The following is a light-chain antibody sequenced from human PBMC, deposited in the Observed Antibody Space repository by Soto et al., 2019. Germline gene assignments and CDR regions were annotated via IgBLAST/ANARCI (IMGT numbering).Light chain of an antibody. CDR2: GAS. CDR1: QSVSNN. V-gene: IGKV3-15*01. Sequence: EIVMTQAPATRSVSPGERATLSCRASQSVSNNLAWYQQKPGQAPRLLIYGASTRATGVSARFSGSGSGTEFTLTISSLQSEDFAVYYCQQYNNWPLPFGGGTKVEI. J-gene: IGKJ4*01. CDR3: QQYNNWPLP.